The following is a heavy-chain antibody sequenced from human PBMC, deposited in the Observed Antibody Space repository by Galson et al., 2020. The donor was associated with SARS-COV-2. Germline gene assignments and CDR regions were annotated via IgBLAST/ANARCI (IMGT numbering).Heavy chain of an antibody. CDR3: TRLPDWDDAFDI. J-gene: IGHJ3*02. CDR2: IRSKANSYAT. Sequence: GGSLRLSCAASGFTFSGSAMHWVRQASGKGLEWVGRIRSKANSYATAYAASVKGRFTISRDDSKNTAYLQMNSLKTEDTAVYYCTRLPDWDDAFDIWGQGTMVTVSS. CDR1: GFTFSGSA. V-gene: IGHV3-73*01. D-gene: IGHD3-9*01.